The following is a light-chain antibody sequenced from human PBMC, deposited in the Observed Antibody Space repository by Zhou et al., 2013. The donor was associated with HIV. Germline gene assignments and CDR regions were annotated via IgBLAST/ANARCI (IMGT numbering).Light chain of an antibody. Sequence: DIVMTQSPLSLPVTPGEPASISCRSNQSLLHSNGYNYLDWYLQKPGQSPQLLIYLGSNRASGVPDRFSGSGTGTDFTLKISRVEAEDVGVYYCMQGTHWPPVTFGGGTRVEIK. CDR3: MQGTHWPPVT. V-gene: IGKV2-28*01. J-gene: IGKJ4*01. CDR2: LGS. CDR1: QSLLHSNGYNY.